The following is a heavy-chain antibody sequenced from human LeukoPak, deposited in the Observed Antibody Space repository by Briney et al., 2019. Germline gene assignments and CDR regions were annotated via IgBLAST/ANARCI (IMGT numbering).Heavy chain of an antibody. CDR2: IYYSGST. CDR3: ARGQKYTSGYRVTELGSRYSDY. J-gene: IGHJ4*02. CDR1: GGSISSYY. D-gene: IGHD5-18*01. V-gene: IGHV4-59*01. Sequence: SETLSLTCTVSGGSISSYYWSWIRQPPGKGLEWIGYIYYSGSTNCNPSLKSRVTISVDTSKNQFSLKLTSVTAADTAVYYCARGQKYTSGYRVTELGSRYSDYWGQGARVTVSP.